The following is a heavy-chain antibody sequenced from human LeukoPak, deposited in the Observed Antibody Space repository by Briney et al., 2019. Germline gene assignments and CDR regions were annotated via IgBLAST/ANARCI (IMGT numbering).Heavy chain of an antibody. CDR3: ARWSGSVTARNYYYYMDV. J-gene: IGHJ6*03. CDR1: AGSVRRGNYY. Sequence: PSQTLPLTCTVSAGSVRRGNYYWTWIRQPAGSGLEWIGRIYTSGTTDYNPSLRTRVTISVDASRNQFSLNLSSVTAADTAVYYCARWSGSVTARNYYYYMDVWGEGTTVTVSS. D-gene: IGHD6-6*01. CDR2: IYTSGTT. V-gene: IGHV4-61*02.